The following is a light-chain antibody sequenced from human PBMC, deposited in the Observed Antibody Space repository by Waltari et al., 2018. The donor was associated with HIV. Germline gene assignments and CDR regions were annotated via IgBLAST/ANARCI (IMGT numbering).Light chain of an antibody. CDR2: RNI. CDR3: TAWDASLSVWV. V-gene: IGLV1-47*01. CDR1: SSNIGSNY. Sequence: QSVLTQPPSASGTPGQRVTMSCSGSSSNIGSNYVYWYRQLPGTAPKLLIYRNIRRPSGVPDRFSGSKSGTSASLAISGLRSEDEADYYCTAWDASLSVWVFGGGTKLTVL. J-gene: IGLJ3*02.